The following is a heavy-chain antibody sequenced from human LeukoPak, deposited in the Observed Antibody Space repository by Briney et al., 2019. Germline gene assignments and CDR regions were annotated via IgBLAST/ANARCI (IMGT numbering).Heavy chain of an antibody. CDR2: ISAYNGNT. J-gene: IGHJ4*02. Sequence: GASVKVSCKASGYTFTSYGISWARQAPGQGLEWMGWISAYNGNTNYAQKLQGRVTMTTDTSTSTAYMELRSLRSDDTAVYYCAYYKRDGGYCSSTSCQGFSFDYWGQGTLVTVSS. V-gene: IGHV1-18*01. D-gene: IGHD2-2*01. CDR3: AYYKRDGGYCSSTSCQGFSFDY. CDR1: GYTFTSYG.